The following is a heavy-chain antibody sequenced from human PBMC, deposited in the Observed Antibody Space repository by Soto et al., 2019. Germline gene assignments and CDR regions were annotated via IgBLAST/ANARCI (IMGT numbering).Heavy chain of an antibody. Sequence: QVQLVQSGAEVKKPGSSVKVSCKASGGTFSSYAISWVRQAPGQGHEWMGGIIPIFGTANYAQKLQGRVTITADESTSTAYRELSSLRSEDTAVYYFARDTVRRGGGYYYYCGMDVWGQGTTVTVS. D-gene: IGHD3-16*01. CDR3: ARDTVRRGGGYYYYCGMDV. V-gene: IGHV1-69*01. CDR1: GGTFSSYA. J-gene: IGHJ6*02. CDR2: IIPIFGTA.